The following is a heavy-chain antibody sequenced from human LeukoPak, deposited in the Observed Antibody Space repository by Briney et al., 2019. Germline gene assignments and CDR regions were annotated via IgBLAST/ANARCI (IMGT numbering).Heavy chain of an antibody. CDR3: AKEDAIIGFDY. D-gene: IGHD5-24*01. V-gene: IGHV3-23*01. CDR2: SSRDGRS. CDR1: GFTFSSYA. J-gene: IGHJ4*02. Sequence: GGSLRLSCAASGFTFSSYAMHWVRQAPGKGPEWVSASSRDGRSFYTDSVKGRFTISRDNSKNTLYLQMNSLTAEDTAIYFCAKEDAIIGFDYWGQGTLVTVSS.